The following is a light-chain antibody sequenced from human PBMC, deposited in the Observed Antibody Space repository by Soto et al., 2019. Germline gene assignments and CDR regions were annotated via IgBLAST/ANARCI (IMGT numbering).Light chain of an antibody. CDR3: CADAGRSTYV. J-gene: IGLJ1*01. V-gene: IGLV2-23*02. Sequence: QSVLTQPASMSGSPGQSITISCTRASSDVGSYNFVSWYQQHPGEVPKVLIYEVSKRPSGVSDRFSGSKSGNTASLTISGLQAEDEADYYCCADAGRSTYVFGTVT. CDR1: SSDVGSYNF. CDR2: EVS.